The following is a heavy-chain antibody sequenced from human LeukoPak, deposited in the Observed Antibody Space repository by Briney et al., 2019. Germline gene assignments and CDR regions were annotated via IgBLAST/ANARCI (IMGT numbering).Heavy chain of an antibody. Sequence: SETLSLTCTVSGGSVSSSYWSWIRQPPGRRLEWIGFIYYTGSTNYNPSLKSRVTISVDTSKNQFSLKLSSVTAADTAVYYCASSSGWTNLDYWGQGTLVTVSS. CDR3: ASSSGWTNLDY. D-gene: IGHD6-19*01. J-gene: IGHJ4*02. CDR2: IYYTGST. CDR1: GGSVSSSY. V-gene: IGHV4-59*02.